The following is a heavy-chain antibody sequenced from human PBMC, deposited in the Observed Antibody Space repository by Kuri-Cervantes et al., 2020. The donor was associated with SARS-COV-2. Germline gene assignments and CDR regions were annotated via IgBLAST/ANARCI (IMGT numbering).Heavy chain of an antibody. J-gene: IGHJ6*03. CDR3: ARTPADYYYMVV. CDR1: GYTFTGYY. CDR2: INPNSGGT. V-gene: IGHV1-2*02. Sequence: ASVKVSCKASGYTFTGYYMHWGRQAPGKGLECMGGINPNSGGTNYAQKFQGRVTMTRDTSISTAYMELGRLRSDDTAVYYCARTPADYYYMVVWGKGTTVTVSS.